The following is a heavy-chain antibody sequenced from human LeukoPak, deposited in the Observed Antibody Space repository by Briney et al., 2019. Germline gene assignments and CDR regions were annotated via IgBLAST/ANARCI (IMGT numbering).Heavy chain of an antibody. Sequence: PGGSLRLSCAAPGFTFSNYWMTWVRQAPGKGLEWVADIKQDGSEKLYVNSVRGRFTISRDNAKMSLFPQMNSLRAEDTAVYYCARDNGVVHGVYYMDVWGKGTTVTVS. CDR2: IKQDGSEK. J-gene: IGHJ6*03. CDR3: ARDNGVVHGVYYMDV. D-gene: IGHD3-3*01. V-gene: IGHV3-7*01. CDR1: GFTFSNYW.